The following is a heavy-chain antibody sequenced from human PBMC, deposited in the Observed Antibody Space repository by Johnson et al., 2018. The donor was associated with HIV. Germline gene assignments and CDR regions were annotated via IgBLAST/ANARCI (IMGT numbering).Heavy chain of an antibody. CDR2: IGTAGDT. D-gene: IGHD3-3*01. CDR3: TKDGQPYYNFWSASPDVFDI. CDR1: GFTFSSYD. V-gene: IGHV3-13*01. J-gene: IGHJ3*02. Sequence: VQLVESGGGLVQPGGSLRLSCAASGFTFSSYDMHWVRQATGKGLEWVSAIGTAGDTYYADSVKGRFTMSRDNSKNTVYLQMNSLRVEDTAVYYCTKDGQPYYNFWSASPDVFDIWGQGTMVSVSS.